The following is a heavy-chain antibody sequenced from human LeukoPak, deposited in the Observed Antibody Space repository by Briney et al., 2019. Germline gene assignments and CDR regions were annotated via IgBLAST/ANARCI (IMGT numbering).Heavy chain of an antibody. CDR1: GGTFSSYA. V-gene: IGHV1-69*04. D-gene: IGHD3-22*01. CDR3: ARVGYYDSSGYYSS. J-gene: IGHJ5*02. CDR2: IIPILGIA. Sequence: ASVKVSCKASGGTFSSYAISWARQAPGQGLEWMGRIIPILGIANYAQKFQGRVTITADKSTSTAYMELSSLRSEDTAVYYCARVGYYDSSGYYSSWGQGTLVTVST.